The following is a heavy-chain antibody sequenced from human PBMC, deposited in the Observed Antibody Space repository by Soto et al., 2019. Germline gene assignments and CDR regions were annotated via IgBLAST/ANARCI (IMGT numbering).Heavy chain of an antibody. CDR2: IQYTGST. V-gene: IGHV4-61*08. CDR3: SRSIDTSGYYFSNC. CDR1: GGSISSGGYY. J-gene: IGHJ4*02. D-gene: IGHD3-22*01. Sequence: SETLSLTCTVSGGSISSGGYYWSWIRQSPGKGLEWIGYIQYTGSTNYNPSLKSRVTISVDTSRNQLSLKLSSVTAADTAVYYCSRSIDTSGYYFSNCWGQGTLVTVSS.